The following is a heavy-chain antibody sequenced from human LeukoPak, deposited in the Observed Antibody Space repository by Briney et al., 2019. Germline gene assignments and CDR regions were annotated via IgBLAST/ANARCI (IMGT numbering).Heavy chain of an antibody. J-gene: IGHJ6*02. Sequence: ASVKVSCKASGYTFTSYGISWVRQAPGQGLEWMGWISAYNGNTNYAQKLQGRVTMTTDTSTSTAYMELSSLRSEDTAVYYCAAPPSSGRYPHGMDVWGQGTTVTVSS. CDR3: AAPPSSGRYPHGMDV. D-gene: IGHD6-19*01. CDR2: ISAYNGNT. V-gene: IGHV1-18*01. CDR1: GYTFTSYG.